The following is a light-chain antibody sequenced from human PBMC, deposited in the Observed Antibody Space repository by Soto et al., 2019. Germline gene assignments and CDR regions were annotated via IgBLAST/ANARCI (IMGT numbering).Light chain of an antibody. CDR1: SRDIGNYNY. Sequence: QTVLTQPRAVSGSPGQSVTISCTGSSRDIGNYNYVSWYQQYPGKAPKLIIYDVSKLPSGNPDRFFGSKFGNTASLTISGLQAEDEADYYCCSYAGSFIFVFRTGPKVTV. CDR3: CSYAGSFIFV. CDR2: DVS. J-gene: IGLJ1*01. V-gene: IGLV2-11*01.